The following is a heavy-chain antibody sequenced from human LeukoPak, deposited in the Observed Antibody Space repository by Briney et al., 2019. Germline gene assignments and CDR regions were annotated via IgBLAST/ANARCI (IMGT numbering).Heavy chain of an antibody. CDR2: INHSGST. V-gene: IGHV4-34*01. CDR3: ASRRYDFWSGYPGS. D-gene: IGHD3-3*01. Sequence: SETLSLTCAVYGGSFSGYYWSWIRQPPGKGPEWIGEINHSGSTNYNPSLKSRVTISVDTSKNQFSLKLSSVTAADTAVYYCASRRYDFWSGYPGSWGQGTLVTVSS. CDR1: GGSFSGYY. J-gene: IGHJ5*02.